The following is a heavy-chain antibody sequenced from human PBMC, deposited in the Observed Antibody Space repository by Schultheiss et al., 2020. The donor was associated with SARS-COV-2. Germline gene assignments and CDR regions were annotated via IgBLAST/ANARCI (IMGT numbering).Heavy chain of an antibody. D-gene: IGHD1-26*01. Sequence: SDTLSLTCAVYGGSFSGYYWSWIRQPPGKGLEWIGSIYYSGSTYYNPSLKSRVTISVDTSKNQFSLKLSSVTAADTAVYYCARRSGSYSYWGQGTLVTVSS. J-gene: IGHJ4*02. V-gene: IGHV4-34*01. CDR3: ARRSGSYSY. CDR2: IYYSGST. CDR1: GGSFSGYY.